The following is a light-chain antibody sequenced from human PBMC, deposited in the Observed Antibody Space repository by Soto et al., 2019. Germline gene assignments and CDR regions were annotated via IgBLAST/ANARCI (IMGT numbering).Light chain of an antibody. CDR2: DAS. J-gene: IGKJ5*01. V-gene: IGKV3-11*01. Sequence: EIVLTQSPGTLSVSPGERATLSCRASQSVSSYLAWYQQKPGQAPRLLIYDASNRATGIPARFSGSGSGTDFTLTISSLEPEDFAVYYCQQRSNWAITFGQGTRLEIK. CDR3: QQRSNWAIT. CDR1: QSVSSY.